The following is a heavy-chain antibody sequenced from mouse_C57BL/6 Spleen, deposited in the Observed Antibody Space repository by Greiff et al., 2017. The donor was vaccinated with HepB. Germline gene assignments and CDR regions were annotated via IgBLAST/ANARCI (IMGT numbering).Heavy chain of an antibody. CDR3: AKEDVGFDY. D-gene: IGHD3-3*01. V-gene: IGHV1-74*01. CDR2: IHPSDSDT. Sequence: VQLQQSGAELVKPGASVKVSCKASGYTFTSYWMHWVKQRPGQGLEWIGRIHPSDSDTNYNQKFKGKATLTVDKSSSTAYMQLSILTSEDSSVYCCAKEDVGFDYWGQGTTLTVSS. CDR1: GYTFTSYW. J-gene: IGHJ2*01.